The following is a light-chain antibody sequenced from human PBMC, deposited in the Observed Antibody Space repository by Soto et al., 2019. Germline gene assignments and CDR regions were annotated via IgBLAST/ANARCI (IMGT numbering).Light chain of an antibody. Sequence: QSVLTQPASVSGSPGQSITISCTGTSSDVGGYNYVSWYQQHPGKAPKLMIYEVGNRPSGVSNRFSGSKSGNTASLTISGLQAEDEADYYCSSYTDSSNYVFGTGTKVTVL. CDR3: SSYTDSSNYV. J-gene: IGLJ1*01. CDR1: SSDVGGYNY. V-gene: IGLV2-14*01. CDR2: EVG.